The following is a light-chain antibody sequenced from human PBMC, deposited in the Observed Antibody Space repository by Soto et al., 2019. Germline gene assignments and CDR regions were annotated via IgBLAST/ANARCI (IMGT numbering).Light chain of an antibody. J-gene: IGLJ2*01. Sequence: SYELTQPPSVSVSPGQTASITCSGDKVGDKYACWYQQKPGQSPVLVIYQDSKRPSGIPERFSGSNSGNTATLTISGTQAMDEADYYCQAWDSSTAEFGGGTKLTVL. CDR3: QAWDSSTAE. V-gene: IGLV3-1*01. CDR1: KVGDKY. CDR2: QDS.